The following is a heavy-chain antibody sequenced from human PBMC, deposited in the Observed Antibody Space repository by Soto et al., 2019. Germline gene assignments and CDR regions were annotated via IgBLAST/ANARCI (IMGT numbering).Heavy chain of an antibody. Sequence: SVKVSCKASGNTVPNYAIHWVRQAPGQGLEWMGGIIPIFGTANYAQKFQGRVTITADESTSTAYMELSSLRSEDTAVYYCARVDYDFSHPRNYWGQGTLVTVSS. D-gene: IGHD3-3*01. CDR1: GNTVPNYA. CDR3: ARVDYDFSHPRNY. V-gene: IGHV1-69*13. CDR2: IIPIFGTA. J-gene: IGHJ4*02.